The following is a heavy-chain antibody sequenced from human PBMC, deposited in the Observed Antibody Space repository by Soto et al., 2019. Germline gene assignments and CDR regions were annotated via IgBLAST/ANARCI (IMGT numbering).Heavy chain of an antibody. Sequence: QVQLVQSAGEVKKPGASAIVSCQASGYIVRNYSISWLRQAPGQGLDWKGWISPYNGNTNYARQFRGGVTRTTGTSPSAAYLELRNLGSDDAATYYCARDCAGNACSSRHYYAMDVGGQGTTFSFS. CDR1: GYIVRNYS. V-gene: IGHV1-18*01. CDR3: ARDCAGNACSSRHYYAMDV. CDR2: ISPYNGNT. J-gene: IGHJ6*02. D-gene: IGHD2-21*01.